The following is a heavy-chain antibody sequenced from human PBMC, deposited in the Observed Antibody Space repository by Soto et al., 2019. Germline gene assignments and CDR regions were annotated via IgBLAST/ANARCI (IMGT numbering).Heavy chain of an antibody. CDR1: GYTFTSYD. CDR2: MNPNSGNT. V-gene: IGHV1-8*01. Sequence: QVQLVQSGAEVKKPGASVKVSCKASGYTFTSYDINWVRQATGQGLEWMGWMNPNSGNTGYAQKFQGRVTMTRNTSLSTAYMELRSLRSEDPAVYYCARERSSGWYVDYWGQGTLVTVSS. CDR3: ARERSSGWYVDY. J-gene: IGHJ4*02. D-gene: IGHD6-19*01.